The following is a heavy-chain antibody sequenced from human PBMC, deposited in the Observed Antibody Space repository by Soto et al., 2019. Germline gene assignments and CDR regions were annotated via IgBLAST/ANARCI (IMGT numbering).Heavy chain of an antibody. D-gene: IGHD1-26*01. CDR2: ISYDGSNK. CDR3: VGGSPFEY. V-gene: IGHV3-30*03. CDR1: GFTFSSYG. Sequence: PGGSLRLSCAASGFTFSSYGMHWVRQAPGKGLEWVAVISYDGSNKYYADSVKGRFTISRDNSKNTLYLQMNSLRAEDTGVYYCVGGSPFEYWGQGTLVTVSS. J-gene: IGHJ4*02.